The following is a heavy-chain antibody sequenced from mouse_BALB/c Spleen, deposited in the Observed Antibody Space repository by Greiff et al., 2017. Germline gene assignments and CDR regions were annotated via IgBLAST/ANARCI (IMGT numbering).Heavy chain of an antibody. V-gene: IGHV1S29*02. CDR1: GYTFTDYN. Sequence: EVQLQESGPELVKPGASVKISCKASGYTFTDYNMHWVKQSHGKSLEWIGYIYPYNGGTGYNQKFKSKATLTVDNSSSTAYMELRSLTSEDSAVYYCARSGGYYRYDGAMDYWGQGTSVTVSS. D-gene: IGHD2-14*01. CDR2: IYPYNGGT. CDR3: ARSGGYYRYDGAMDY. J-gene: IGHJ4*01.